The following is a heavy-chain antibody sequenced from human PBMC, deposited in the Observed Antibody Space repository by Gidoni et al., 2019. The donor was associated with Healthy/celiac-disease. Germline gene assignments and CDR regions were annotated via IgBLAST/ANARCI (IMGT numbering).Heavy chain of an antibody. Sequence: EVKLLESGGGLVQPGGSLRLSCEASGITFSSYAMSWVRQAPGKGLEWVSAISGSGGSTYYADSVKGRFTISRDNSKNTLYLQMNSLRAEDTAVYYCAKRRDSSSWYDYFDYWGQGTLVTVSS. CDR1: GITFSSYA. J-gene: IGHJ4*02. V-gene: IGHV3-23*01. D-gene: IGHD6-13*01. CDR2: ISGSGGST. CDR3: AKRRDSSSWYDYFDY.